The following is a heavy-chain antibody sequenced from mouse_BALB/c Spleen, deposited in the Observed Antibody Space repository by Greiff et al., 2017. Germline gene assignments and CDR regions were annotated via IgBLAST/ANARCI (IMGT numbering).Heavy chain of an antibody. CDR1: GYTFTDYN. CDR2: INPNYDST. J-gene: IGHJ3*01. CDR3: ASPAYSVTVSWAWFAY. Sequence: VQLQQFGAELVKPGDSVKISCKASGYTFTDYNMDWVKKRHGKSLEWIGDINPNYDSTSYNQNLKGKATLTVDKSSSTAYMELSSLTSEDTAVYYCASPAYSVTVSWAWFAYWGQGTLVTVSA. V-gene: IGHV1-18*01. D-gene: IGHD2-10*01.